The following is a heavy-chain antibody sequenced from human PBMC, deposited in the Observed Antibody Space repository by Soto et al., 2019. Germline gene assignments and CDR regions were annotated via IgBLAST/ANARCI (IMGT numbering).Heavy chain of an antibody. Sequence: QVQLQESGPGLVKPSETLSLTCTVSGDSISNYYWSWIRQPPGKGLEWIGYIYYSGRTNYKPSLKGRVTISVDTSKNQFSLKLSSVTAADTAVYYCARHLWVGSSWYLGAFDIWGQGTMVTVSS. D-gene: IGHD6-13*01. CDR2: IYYSGRT. J-gene: IGHJ3*02. V-gene: IGHV4-59*08. CDR3: ARHLWVGSSWYLGAFDI. CDR1: GDSISNYY.